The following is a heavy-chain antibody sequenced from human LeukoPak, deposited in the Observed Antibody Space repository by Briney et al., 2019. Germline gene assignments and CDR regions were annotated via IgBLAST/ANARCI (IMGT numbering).Heavy chain of an antibody. Sequence: GASVKVSCKASGYTFTGYYMHWVRQAPGQGLEWMGWINPNSGGTNYAQKFQGRVTMTGDTSISTAYMELSRLRSDDTAVYYCARWGPYYYDSSGYYREAVADVWGQGTTVTVSS. CDR3: ARWGPYYYDSSGYYREAVADV. J-gene: IGHJ6*02. CDR2: INPNSGGT. CDR1: GYTFTGYY. V-gene: IGHV1-2*02. D-gene: IGHD3-22*01.